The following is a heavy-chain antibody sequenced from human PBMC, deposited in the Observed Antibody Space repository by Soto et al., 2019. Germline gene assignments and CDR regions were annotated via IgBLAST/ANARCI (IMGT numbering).Heavy chain of an antibody. V-gene: IGHV3-30-3*01. CDR2: ISYDGSNK. CDR3: ARFDSSGYYYLQGDY. CDR1: GFTFSSYA. J-gene: IGHJ4*02. D-gene: IGHD3-22*01. Sequence: GGSLRLSCAASGFTFSSYAMHWVRQAPGKGLEWVAVISYDGSNKYYADSVKGRFTISRDNSKNTLYLQMNSLRAEDTAVYYCARFDSSGYYYLQGDYWGQGTLVTVSS.